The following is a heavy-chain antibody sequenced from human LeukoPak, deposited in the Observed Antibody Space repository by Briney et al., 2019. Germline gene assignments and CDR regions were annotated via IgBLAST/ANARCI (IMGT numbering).Heavy chain of an antibody. CDR3: ARTRTTVVTRGDYFDY. D-gene: IGHD4-23*01. CDR1: GGSISSGGYY. V-gene: IGHV4-61*02. J-gene: IGHJ4*02. Sequence: SETLSLTCTVSGGSISSGGYYWSWIRPPAGKGLEWIGRIYTSGSTNYNPSLKSRVTMSVDTSKNQFSLKLSSVTAADTAVYYCARTRTTVVTRGDYFDYWGQGTLVTVSS. CDR2: IYTSGST.